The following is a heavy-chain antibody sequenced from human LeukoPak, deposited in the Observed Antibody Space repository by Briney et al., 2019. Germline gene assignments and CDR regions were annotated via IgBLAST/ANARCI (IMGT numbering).Heavy chain of an antibody. CDR2: ISSSGSTR. CDR3: ARENPDSAFRN. Sequence: GGSLRLSCAASGFTFSSYEMNWVRQAPGKGLEWVSYISSSGSTRYYADSVKGRFTISRDNAKNSLYLQMNSLRAEDTAVYYCARENPDSAFRNWGQGTLVTVSS. D-gene: IGHD1-14*01. V-gene: IGHV3-48*03. CDR1: GFTFSSYE. J-gene: IGHJ4*02.